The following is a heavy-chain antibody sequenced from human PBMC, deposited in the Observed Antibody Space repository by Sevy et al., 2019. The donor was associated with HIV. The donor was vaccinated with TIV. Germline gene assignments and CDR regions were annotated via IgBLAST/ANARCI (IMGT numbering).Heavy chain of an antibody. CDR2: ISYDGSNK. Sequence: GGSLRLSCAASGFTFISYGMHWVRQAPGKGLEWVAVISYDGSNKYYAASVKGRFTISRDNSKNTLYLQVNSLREEDTAVYYCAKDAYGSGSSHGDYWGQGTLVTVSS. D-gene: IGHD3-10*01. CDR3: AKDAYGSGSSHGDY. J-gene: IGHJ4*02. V-gene: IGHV3-30*18. CDR1: GFTFISYG.